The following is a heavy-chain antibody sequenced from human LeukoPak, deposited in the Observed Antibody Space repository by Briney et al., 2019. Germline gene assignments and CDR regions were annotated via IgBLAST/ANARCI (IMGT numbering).Heavy chain of an antibody. V-gene: IGHV4-4*07. D-gene: IGHD6-19*01. CDR2: IYTSGST. CDR1: GGSISSYY. CDR3: AREGWYRSGWYPRHNWFDP. Sequence: SETLSLTCTVSGGSISSYYWSWIRQPAGKGLEWIGRIYTSGSTNYNPSLKSRVTMSVDTSKNQFSLKLSSVTAADTAVYYCAREGWYRSGWYPRHNWFDPWGQGTLVTVSS. J-gene: IGHJ5*02.